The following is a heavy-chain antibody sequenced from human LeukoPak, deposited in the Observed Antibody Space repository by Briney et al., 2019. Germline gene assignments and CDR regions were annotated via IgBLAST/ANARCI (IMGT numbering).Heavy chain of an antibody. CDR1: GGSISSYY. CDR2: IYFSESN. V-gene: IGHV4-59*01. CDR3: ATVTKRVVVAATKRDAFDI. Sequence: SETLSLTCTVSGGSISSYYWSWIRQPPGKGLEWIGDIYFSESNKYNPSLKSRVIISVDTSKKQFSLKLSSGTAADTAVYYCATVTKRVVVAATKRDAFDIWGQGTMVTVSS. D-gene: IGHD2-15*01. J-gene: IGHJ3*02.